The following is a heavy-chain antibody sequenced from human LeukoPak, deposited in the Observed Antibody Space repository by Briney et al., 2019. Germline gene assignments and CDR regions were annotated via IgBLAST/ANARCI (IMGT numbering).Heavy chain of an antibody. CDR1: GFTFSSHG. Sequence: PGGSLRLSCAASGFTFSSHGMNWVRQAPGKGLEWVSGIRGDGVTTYYADSVKGRFTISRDNSKNTLYPQMNSLRAEDTAVYYCASSSWSRWGQGTLVTVSS. D-gene: IGHD6-13*01. V-gene: IGHV3-23*01. J-gene: IGHJ4*02. CDR3: ASSSWSR. CDR2: IRGDGVTT.